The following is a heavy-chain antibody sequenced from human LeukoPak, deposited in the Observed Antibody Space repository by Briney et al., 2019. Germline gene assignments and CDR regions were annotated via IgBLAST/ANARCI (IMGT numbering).Heavy chain of an antibody. V-gene: IGHV3-30*02. CDR1: GFTFSSYG. J-gene: IGHJ6*03. Sequence: GGSLILSCAASGFTFSSYGMHWVRQAPGKGLEWVAFIRYDGSNKYYADSVKGRFTISRDNSKNTLYLQMNSLRPEDTAVYYCAKTQDYYGSGSYYNVYYYYYMDVWGKGTTVTVSS. CDR3: AKTQDYYGSGSYYNVYYYYYMDV. D-gene: IGHD3-10*01. CDR2: IRYDGSNK.